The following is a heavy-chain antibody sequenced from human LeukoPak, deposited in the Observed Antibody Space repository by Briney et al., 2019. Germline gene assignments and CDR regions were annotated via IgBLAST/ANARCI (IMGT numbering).Heavy chain of an antibody. CDR2: ISGSGGST. J-gene: IGHJ5*02. CDR3: ARDRWFDP. Sequence: GGSLILSCAASGFTFSNYAMSWVRQAPGKGLEWVSGISGSGGSTYYADSVKGRFTISRDNSKNTLYVQMNSLRAEDTAVYYCARDRWFDPWGQGTLVTVSS. V-gene: IGHV3-23*01. CDR1: GFTFSNYA.